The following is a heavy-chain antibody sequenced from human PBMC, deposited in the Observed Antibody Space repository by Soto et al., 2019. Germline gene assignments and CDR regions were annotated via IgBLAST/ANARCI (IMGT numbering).Heavy chain of an antibody. V-gene: IGHV4-34*01. Sequence: PSETLSLTCAVYGGSFSGYYWSWVRQPPGKGGEWIGEIYHSGSTNYNPSLGSRVTISVDKSKNQFSLKLSSVTAADRAVYYCARVGGGFWSGYYTDYYSGMDVWGQGTKVTVSS. D-gene: IGHD3-3*01. J-gene: IGHJ6*02. CDR1: GGSFSGYY. CDR2: IYHSGST. CDR3: ARVGGGFWSGYYTDYYSGMDV.